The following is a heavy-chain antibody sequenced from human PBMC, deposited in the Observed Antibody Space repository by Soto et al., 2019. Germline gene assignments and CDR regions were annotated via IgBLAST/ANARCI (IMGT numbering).Heavy chain of an antibody. V-gene: IGHV1-18*01. CDR3: ATVEYSSGLEY. Sequence: ASVKVSCKASGYTFTSLGIGWVLQAPGQGLEWMGWISAYNGNTNYAQKLQGRVTMTTDTSTTTAYMEVRSLRSDDTAVYYCATVEYSSGLEYWGPGTLVTVFS. CDR1: GYTFTSLG. D-gene: IGHD6-19*01. CDR2: ISAYNGNT. J-gene: IGHJ4*02.